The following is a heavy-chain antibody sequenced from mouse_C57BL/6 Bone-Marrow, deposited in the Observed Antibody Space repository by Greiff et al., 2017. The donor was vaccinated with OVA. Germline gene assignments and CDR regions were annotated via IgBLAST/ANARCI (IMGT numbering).Heavy chain of an antibody. CDR1: GYTFTSYW. V-gene: IGHV1-69*01. D-gene: IGHD3-2*02. CDR3: ARNTYHQAFAY. Sequence: VMQSCKASGYTFTSYWMHWVKPRPGQGLEWIGEIDPSDSYTNYNQKFKGKSTLTVDKSSSTAYMQLSSLTSEDSAVYYCARNTYHQAFAYWGQGTLVTVSA. CDR2: IDPSDSYT. J-gene: IGHJ3*01.